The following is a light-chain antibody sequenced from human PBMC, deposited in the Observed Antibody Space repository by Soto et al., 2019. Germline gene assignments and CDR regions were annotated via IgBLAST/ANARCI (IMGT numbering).Light chain of an antibody. CDR1: QSASSSD. CDR2: GAS. CDR3: QQYGSSPPYT. Sequence: EIVLTQSPGTLSLSPGERATLSCRASQSASSSDLAWYQQRPAQAPRLLIYGASSRATGIPDRFSGSGSGTDLTLTISRLEPEDFAVYYCQQYGSSPPYTFGQGTKVEIK. J-gene: IGKJ2*01. V-gene: IGKV3-20*01.